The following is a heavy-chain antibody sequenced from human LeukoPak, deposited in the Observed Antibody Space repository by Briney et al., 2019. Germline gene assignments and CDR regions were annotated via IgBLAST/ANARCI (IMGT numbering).Heavy chain of an antibody. Sequence: GGSLRLSCAASGFTFSSYAMSWVRQAPGKGLEWVSVISGSGGSTYYADSVNGRFTISRDNSKNTLYLQMTSLRAEDTAVYYCAKAIKDSSGYYYDWFDPWGQGTLVTVSS. CDR1: GFTFSSYA. CDR2: ISGSGGST. V-gene: IGHV3-23*01. D-gene: IGHD3-22*01. J-gene: IGHJ5*02. CDR3: AKAIKDSSGYYYDWFDP.